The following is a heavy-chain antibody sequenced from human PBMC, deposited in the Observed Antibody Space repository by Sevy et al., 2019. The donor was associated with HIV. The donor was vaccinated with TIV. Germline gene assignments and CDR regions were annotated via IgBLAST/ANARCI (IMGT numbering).Heavy chain of an antibody. J-gene: IGHJ5*02. CDR1: GFRFSSFA. CDR3: AGFWSGYYTGFDP. Sequence: GGSLRLSCAASGFRFSSFAMIWVRQAPGKGLEWVANIKQDGSEKYYVDSVKGRFTISRDNAKNSLYLQMNSLRAEDTAVDYCAGFWSGYYTGFDPWGQGTLVTVSS. V-gene: IGHV3-7*01. CDR2: IKQDGSEK. D-gene: IGHD3-3*01.